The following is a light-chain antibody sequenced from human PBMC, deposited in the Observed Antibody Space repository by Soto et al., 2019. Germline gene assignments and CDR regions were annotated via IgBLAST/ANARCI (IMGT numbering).Light chain of an antibody. Sequence: QSVLTQPPSVSADPGQKVTISCSGSSSNIGNNYVSWYQQLPGTAPKLLIYDNNKRPSGIPDRFSGSKSGKSATLGITGLQTGDEADYYCGTWDSSLSAVFGGGTKVTVL. CDR1: SSNIGNNY. J-gene: IGLJ2*01. V-gene: IGLV1-51*01. CDR3: GTWDSSLSAV. CDR2: DNN.